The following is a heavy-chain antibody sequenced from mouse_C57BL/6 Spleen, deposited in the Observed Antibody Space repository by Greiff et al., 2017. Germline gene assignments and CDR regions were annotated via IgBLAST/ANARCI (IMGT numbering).Heavy chain of an antibody. CDR3: ARHHYGPWDWAMGY. Sequence: VQLQQSGPELVKPGASVKISCKASGYAFSSSWMNWVKQRPGKGLEWIGRIYPGDGDTNYNGKFKGKATLTADKSSSTAYMQLSSLTSEDPAVYFCARHHYGPWDWAMGYWGQGTSVTVSS. D-gene: IGHD1-2*01. J-gene: IGHJ4*01. V-gene: IGHV1-82*01. CDR2: IYPGDGDT. CDR1: GYAFSSSW.